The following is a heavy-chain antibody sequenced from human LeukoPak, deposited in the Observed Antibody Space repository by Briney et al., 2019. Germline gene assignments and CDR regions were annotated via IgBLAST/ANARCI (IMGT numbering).Heavy chain of an antibody. V-gene: IGHV3-48*03. Sequence: GGSLRLSCAASGFTFSSYEMNWVRQAPGKGLEWVSYISSSGSTVYYADSVKGRFTISRDNAKNSLYLQMNSLRAEDTAVYYCARDYGGNLRFLDYWGQGTLVTVSS. CDR1: GFTFSSYE. CDR3: ARDYGGNLRFLDY. CDR2: ISSSGSTV. J-gene: IGHJ4*02. D-gene: IGHD4-23*01.